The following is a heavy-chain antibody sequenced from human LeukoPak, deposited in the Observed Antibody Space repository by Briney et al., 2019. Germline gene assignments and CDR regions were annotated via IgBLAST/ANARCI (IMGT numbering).Heavy chain of an antibody. Sequence: SETLSLTCAVYGGSFSGYYWSWIRQPPGKGLEWIGEINHSGSTNYNPSLKSRVTISVDTSKNQFSLKLSSVTAADTAVYYCARISKSDYYYFDCWGQGTLVTVSS. D-gene: IGHD4-17*01. CDR2: INHSGST. V-gene: IGHV4-34*01. J-gene: IGHJ4*02. CDR3: ARISKSDYYYFDC. CDR1: GGSFSGYY.